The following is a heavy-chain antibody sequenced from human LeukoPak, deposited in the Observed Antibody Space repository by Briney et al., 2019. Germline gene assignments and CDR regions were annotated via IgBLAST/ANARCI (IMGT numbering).Heavy chain of an antibody. V-gene: IGHV4-30-4*08. D-gene: IGHD1-26*01. CDR1: GGSISSGDYY. J-gene: IGHJ6*03. CDR2: IYYSGST. Sequence: PSETLSLTCTVSGGSISSGDYYWRWIRQPPGKGLEWIGYIYYSGSTYYNPSLKSRVTISVDTSKNQFSLKLSSVSAADTAVYYCASDGMVGATKYYYYMDVWGKGTTVTVSS. CDR3: ASDGMVGATKYYYYMDV.